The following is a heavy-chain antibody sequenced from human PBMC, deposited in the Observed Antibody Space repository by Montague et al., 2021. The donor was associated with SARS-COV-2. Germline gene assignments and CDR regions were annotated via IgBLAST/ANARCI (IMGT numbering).Heavy chain of an antibody. Sequence: SLRLSCAASGFTFSSYWMSWVRQAPGKGLEWVANIKQDGSEKYYVDSVKGRFTISRDNAKNSLYLQMNSLRAEDTAVYYWARGRITIFGVEDYYYGMDVWGQGTTVTVSS. CDR1: GFTFSSYW. J-gene: IGHJ6*02. V-gene: IGHV3-7*03. CDR3: ARGRITIFGVEDYYYGMDV. CDR2: IKQDGSEK. D-gene: IGHD3-3*01.